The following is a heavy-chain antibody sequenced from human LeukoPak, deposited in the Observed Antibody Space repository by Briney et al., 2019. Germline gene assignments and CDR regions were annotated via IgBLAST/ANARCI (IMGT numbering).Heavy chain of an antibody. CDR1: GFTFSSYA. CDR3: AKVARIAAAGPTYYFDY. CDR2: ISGSGGST. J-gene: IGHJ4*02. V-gene: IGHV3-23*01. Sequence: GGSLRLSCAASGFTFSSYAMSWVRQAPGKGLEWVSAISGSGGSTYYADSVKGRFTISRDNSKNTLYLQMNSLRAEDTAVYYCAKVARIAAAGPTYYFDYWGQGTLVTVSS. D-gene: IGHD6-13*01.